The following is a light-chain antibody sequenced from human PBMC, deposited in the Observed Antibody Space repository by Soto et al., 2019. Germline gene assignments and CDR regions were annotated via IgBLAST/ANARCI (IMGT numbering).Light chain of an antibody. CDR2: DAS. CDR1: QSVNSN. CDR3: QQSAT. Sequence: EIVMTQSPATLSVSPGERATLSCRASQSVNSNLAWYQQKPGQAPRLLIYDASSRPPGIPDRFSGSGSGTDFTLTISRLEPEDFAVYYCQQSATFGPGTKVDIK. J-gene: IGKJ3*01. V-gene: IGKV3D-20*02.